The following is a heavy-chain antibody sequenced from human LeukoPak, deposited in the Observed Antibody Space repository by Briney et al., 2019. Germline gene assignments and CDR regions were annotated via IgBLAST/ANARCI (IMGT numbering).Heavy chain of an antibody. V-gene: IGHV1-2*02. CDR3: VPSANYYYFDY. CDR1: GYTFTGSY. CDR2: INPKSGGT. J-gene: IGHJ4*02. Sequence: ASVKVSCKASGYTFTGSYMHWVRQAPGQGLEWMGWINPKSGGTSYPQKFQGRLTMTRDTSISTAYMELSRLRSDDTAVYYCVPSANYYYFDYWGQGTLVTVSS. D-gene: IGHD4/OR15-4a*01.